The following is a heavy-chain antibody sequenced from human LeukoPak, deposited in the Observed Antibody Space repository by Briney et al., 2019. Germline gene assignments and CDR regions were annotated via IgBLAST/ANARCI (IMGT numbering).Heavy chain of an antibody. Sequence: GGSLRLSCAASGFTFSNFWMSWVRQAPGKGLEWVANLKQDGSEKYYVDSVKGRFTISRDNAKNSLYLQMNSLRAEDSAVYYCAKDLFLYGISGYHRCPDYWGQGTLVTVCS. V-gene: IGHV3-7*01. CDR2: LKQDGSEK. D-gene: IGHD3-22*01. CDR1: GFTFSNFW. J-gene: IGHJ4*02. CDR3: AKDLFLYGISGYHRCPDY.